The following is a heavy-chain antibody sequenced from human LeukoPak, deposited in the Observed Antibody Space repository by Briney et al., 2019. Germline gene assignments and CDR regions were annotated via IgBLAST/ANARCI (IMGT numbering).Heavy chain of an antibody. Sequence: KPSETLSLTCAVSGYSISSSNWWGWIRQPPGNGLEWIAYTYYSGSTYYNPSLKSRVTMSVDTSKNQFSLKLSSVTAVDTAVYYCAKSVAWNYYYYMDVWGKGTTVTVSS. D-gene: IGHD5-12*01. CDR3: AKSVAWNYYYYMDV. CDR2: TYYSGST. CDR1: GYSISSSNW. J-gene: IGHJ6*03. V-gene: IGHV4-28*01.